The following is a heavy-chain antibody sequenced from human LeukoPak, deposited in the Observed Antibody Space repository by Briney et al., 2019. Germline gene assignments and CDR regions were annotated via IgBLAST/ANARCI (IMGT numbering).Heavy chain of an antibody. D-gene: IGHD6-19*01. CDR2: INWNGDNY. V-gene: IGHV3-9*01. CDR1: GFTFDDYV. CDR3: AKTTTGYSSGRFPGWPVDY. J-gene: IGHJ4*02. Sequence: GESLRLSCVASGFTFDDYVIHWVRQAPGKGPEWVSGINWNGDNYGFADSVKGRFTISRDNAQKSVYLQMNSLRAEDTAVYYCAKTTTGYSSGRFPGWPVDYWGQGTLVTVSS.